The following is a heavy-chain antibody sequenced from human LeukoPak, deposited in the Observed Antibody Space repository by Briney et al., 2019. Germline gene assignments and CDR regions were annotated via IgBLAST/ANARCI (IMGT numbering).Heavy chain of an antibody. Sequence: GGSLRLSCAASGFTFRSNWMSWVRQAPGKGLEWVANIKQDGSEKYYVDSVKGRFTISRDNARNSLYLKMNSLRAEDTAVYWAVAGTTYWGQGTLVTVSS. V-gene: IGHV3-7*05. CDR1: GFTFRSNW. CDR2: IKQDGSEK. D-gene: IGHD6-19*01. CDR3: VAGTTY. J-gene: IGHJ4*02.